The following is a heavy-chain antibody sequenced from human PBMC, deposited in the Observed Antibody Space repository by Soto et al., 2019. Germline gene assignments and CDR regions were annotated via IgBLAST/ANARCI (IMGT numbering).Heavy chain of an antibody. J-gene: IGHJ4*02. V-gene: IGHV2-5*02. CDR3: AHGQAAYLEYYFDY. Sequence: QITLKESGPTLVKPTQTLTLTCTFSGFSLSTSGVGVGCIRQPPGKALEWIALIYWDDDKRYSPSLKSRLTITKDTSKTQVVLTMTNMDAVETATYYCAHGQAAYLEYYFDYWGQGPLVTVSS. D-gene: IGHD3-3*01. CDR2: IYWDDDK. CDR1: GFSLSTSGVG.